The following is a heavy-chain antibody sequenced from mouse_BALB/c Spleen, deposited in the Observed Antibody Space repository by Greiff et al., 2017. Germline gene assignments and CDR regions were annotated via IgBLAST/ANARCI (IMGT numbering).Heavy chain of an antibody. V-gene: IGHV1-5*01. CDR2: IYPGNSDT. Sequence: EVQLQQSGTVLARPGASVKMSCKASGYSFASYWMHWVKQRPGQGLEWIGAIYPGNSDTSYNQKFKGKAKLTAVTSASTAYMELSSLTNEDSAVYYCTRQLGLLAMDYWGQGTSVTVSS. D-gene: IGHD3-1*01. CDR3: TRQLGLLAMDY. CDR1: GYSFASYW. J-gene: IGHJ4*01.